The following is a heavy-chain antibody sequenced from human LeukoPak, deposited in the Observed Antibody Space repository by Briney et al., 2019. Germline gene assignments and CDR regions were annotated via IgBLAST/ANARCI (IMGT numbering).Heavy chain of an antibody. Sequence: ASVKVSCKASGYTLTGYYMHWVRQAPGQGLEWMGILNPTGGNTSYAQKFQGRVTMTRDTSTSTVYMELSSLRSEDTAVYYCARGFYYDSSDYYPYYFDYWGQGTLVTVSS. J-gene: IGHJ4*02. V-gene: IGHV1-46*01. CDR2: LNPTGGNT. D-gene: IGHD3-22*01. CDR1: GYTLTGYY. CDR3: ARGFYYDSSDYYPYYFDY.